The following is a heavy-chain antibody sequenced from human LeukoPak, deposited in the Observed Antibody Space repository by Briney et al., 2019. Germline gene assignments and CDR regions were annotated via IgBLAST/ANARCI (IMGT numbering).Heavy chain of an antibody. D-gene: IGHD1-26*01. CDR1: GYSFTSYW. J-gene: IGHJ3*02. CDR3: ASEIMGATVWAFDI. CDR2: IYPGDSDT. V-gene: IGHV5-51*01. Sequence: GESLKISCKGSGYSFTSYWIGWVRQMPGEGLEWRGIIYPGDSDTRYSPSFQGQVTISADKSISTAYLQWSSLKASDTAMYYCASEIMGATVWAFDICGQGTMVTVSS.